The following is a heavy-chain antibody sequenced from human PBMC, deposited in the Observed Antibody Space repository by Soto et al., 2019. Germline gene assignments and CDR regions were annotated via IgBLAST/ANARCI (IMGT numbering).Heavy chain of an antibody. D-gene: IGHD1-20*01. CDR1: DGSVSSPTYY. CDR2: VYYSGST. Sequence: KTSETLSLTCTVSDGSVSSPTYYWGWVRQPPGKGLQWIGNVYYSGSTFYNPSLKSRVTVSIDTSKNQFSLSLGALTASDTAVYYCARVLTGSRAFDFWGQRALVTVSS. V-gene: IGHV4-39*01. CDR3: ARVLTGSRAFDF. J-gene: IGHJ4*02.